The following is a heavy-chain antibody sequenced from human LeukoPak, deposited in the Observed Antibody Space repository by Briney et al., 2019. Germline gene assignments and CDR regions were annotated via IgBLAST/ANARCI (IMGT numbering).Heavy chain of an antibody. CDR3: ASSSYGSGRYGMDV. CDR2: IWYDGGIK. CDR1: GFTFDTHG. Sequence: PGGSLRLSCAASGFTFDTHGMHWVRQAPGKGLEWVAVIWYDGGIKYYSDSVEGRFTISRDNSQNTLYLQMNSLRAEDSAVYYCASSSYGSGRYGMDVWGQGTTVTVSS. J-gene: IGHJ6*02. V-gene: IGHV3-33*01. D-gene: IGHD3-10*01.